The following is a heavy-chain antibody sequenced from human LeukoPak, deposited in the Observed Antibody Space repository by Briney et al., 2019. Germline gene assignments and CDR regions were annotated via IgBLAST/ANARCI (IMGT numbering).Heavy chain of an antibody. D-gene: IGHD4-23*01. V-gene: IGHV3-73*01. J-gene: IGHJ4*02. CDR2: LRGKTNSYAT. CDR1: LFSLSVSV. Sequence: GGLKLSPAHSLFSLSVSVIRWGRETSGERAGWVGRLRGKTNSYATEYAASVKGRFTISRDDSKNTAYLQLNSLKTEDTAVYYCARHMDPDYGDNKLFDYWGLGTLVTVSS. CDR3: ARHMDPDYGDNKLFDY.